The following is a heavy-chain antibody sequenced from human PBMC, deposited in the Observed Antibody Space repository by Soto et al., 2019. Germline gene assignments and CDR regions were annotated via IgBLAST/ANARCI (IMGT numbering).Heavy chain of an antibody. J-gene: IGHJ6*02. D-gene: IGHD2-15*01. CDR3: ARDGYCSGGSCYAYYYGMDV. CDR1: GFTFSSYS. V-gene: IGHV3-48*01. Sequence: EVQLVESGGGLVQPGGSLRLSCAASGFTFSSYSMNWVRQAPGKGLEWVSYISSSSSTIYYADSVKGRFTISRDNAKNSLYLKMNSLRAEDTAVYYCARDGYCSGGSCYAYYYGMDVWGQGTTVTVSS. CDR2: ISSSSSTI.